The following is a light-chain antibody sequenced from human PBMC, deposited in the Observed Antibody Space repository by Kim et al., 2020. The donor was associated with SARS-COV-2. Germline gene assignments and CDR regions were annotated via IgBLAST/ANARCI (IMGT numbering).Light chain of an antibody. Sequence: SASVGDRVTITCRASQGISNYLAWYQQKPGKVPKLLIYATFALQSGVPSRFSGSGSGTDFTLTISSLQPEDVATYFCQNHNSDPLTFGQGTKLEI. CDR3: QNHNSDPLT. J-gene: IGKJ2*01. V-gene: IGKV1-27*01. CDR2: ATF. CDR1: QGISNY.